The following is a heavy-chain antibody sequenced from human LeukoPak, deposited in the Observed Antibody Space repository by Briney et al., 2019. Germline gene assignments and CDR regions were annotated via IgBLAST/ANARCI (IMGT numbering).Heavy chain of an antibody. CDR1: GFTFSSYS. J-gene: IGHJ4*02. V-gene: IGHV3-21*01. CDR2: ISSSSSYI. CDR3: ARGDYSRPFDY. Sequence: GGSLRLSCAASGFTFSSYSMNWVRQAPWKGLEWVSSISSSSSYIYYADSVKGRFTISRDNAKNSLYLQMNSLRAEDTAVYYCARGDYSRPFDYWGQGTLVTVSS. D-gene: IGHD4-11*01.